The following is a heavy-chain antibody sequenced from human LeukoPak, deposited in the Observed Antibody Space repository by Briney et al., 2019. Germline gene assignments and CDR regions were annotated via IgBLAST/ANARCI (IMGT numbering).Heavy chain of an antibody. D-gene: IGHD5-12*01. CDR2: ISGSGGST. CDR3: ASLVATRYYFDF. J-gene: IGHJ4*02. V-gene: IGHV3-23*01. CDR1: GGTFSTYA. Sequence: PGGSLRLSCVVSGGTFSTYAMSWVRQAPGKGLEWVSGISGSGGSTYYADSVKGRFTISRDNSKSTLYVEMNSLRAEDTAVYYCASLVATRYYFDFWGQGTLVTVSS.